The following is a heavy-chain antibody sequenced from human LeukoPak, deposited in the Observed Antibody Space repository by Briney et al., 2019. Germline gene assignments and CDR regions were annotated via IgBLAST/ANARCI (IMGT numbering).Heavy chain of an antibody. J-gene: IGHJ4*03. Sequence: SDTLSLTCAVHGESFSAYFWSWIRQVPGKGLEWIGEIDHRGSSNYNPPLKSRATISVATSKNHFSLSLTSVTAADTAVYYCATRSSTLAAARCFDDWGQGTVVTVSS. CDR3: ATRSSTLAAARCFDD. V-gene: IGHV4-34*01. CDR1: GESFSAYF. CDR2: IDHRGSS. D-gene: IGHD6-6*01.